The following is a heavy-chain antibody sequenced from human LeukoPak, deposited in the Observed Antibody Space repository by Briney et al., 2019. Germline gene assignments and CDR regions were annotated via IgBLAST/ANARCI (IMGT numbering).Heavy chain of an antibody. J-gene: IGHJ4*02. V-gene: IGHV1-3*01. Sequence: ASVKVSCTASGYIFTDYAIQWVRQAPGQGLEWMGWINAGNGKTKYSQKFQGRVTITRDTSASTAYMELSGLRSDDTAVYYCARARWTSTVTTYYLDFWGQGTLVTVSS. D-gene: IGHD4-17*01. CDR3: ARARWTSTVTTYYLDF. CDR2: INAGNGKT. CDR1: GYIFTDYA.